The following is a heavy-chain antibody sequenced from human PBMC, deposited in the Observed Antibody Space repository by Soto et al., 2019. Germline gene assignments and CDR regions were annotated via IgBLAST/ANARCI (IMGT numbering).Heavy chain of an antibody. Sequence: QVQLVQSGAEVRTPAASVKVSCKASGYTFTSYDINWVRQATGQGPEWMGWMNPDSGNTGYVQKFQGRVTMTRNTAISTAYMELSSLRSEDTAVYYCARSVGGSNVNFDYWGQGTLVTVSS. J-gene: IGHJ4*02. CDR2: MNPDSGNT. D-gene: IGHD3-10*01. CDR1: GYTFTSYD. CDR3: ARSVGGSNVNFDY. V-gene: IGHV1-8*01.